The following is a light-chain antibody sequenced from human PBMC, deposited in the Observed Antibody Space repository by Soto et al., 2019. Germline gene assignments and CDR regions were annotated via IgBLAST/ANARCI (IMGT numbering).Light chain of an antibody. CDR1: QSVISSQ. J-gene: IGKJ1*01. V-gene: IGKV3-20*01. CDR2: GAS. Sequence: EIVLTQSPGTLSLYPGERASLSCRASQSVISSQLAWYQQKPGQAPRLLIYGASSRATGIPDRFSGSGSGTDFTLTISRLEPEDFAVYYCQQYGSSPGTFGQGTKVDIK. CDR3: QQYGSSPGT.